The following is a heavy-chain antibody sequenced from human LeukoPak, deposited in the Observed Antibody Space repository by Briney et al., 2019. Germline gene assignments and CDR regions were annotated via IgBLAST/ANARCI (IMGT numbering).Heavy chain of an antibody. V-gene: IGHV4-61*01. Sequence: SETLSHTCTVSGGSVSSGSYYWRWLRQPPGTGLEWVGYIYYSGSTNYNPSLKSRVTISVDTSKNQFSLKLSSVTAADTAVYYCATRTVLRYFDWLSPRGFDYWGQGTLVTVSS. CDR2: IYYSGST. CDR3: ATRTVLRYFDWLSPRGFDY. D-gene: IGHD3-9*01. CDR1: GGSVSSGSYY. J-gene: IGHJ4*02.